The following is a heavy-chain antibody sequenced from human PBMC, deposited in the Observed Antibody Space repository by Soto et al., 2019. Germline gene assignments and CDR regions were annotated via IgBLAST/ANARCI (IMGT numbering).Heavy chain of an antibody. J-gene: IGHJ4*02. D-gene: IGHD6-13*01. CDR1: GFTFSSYG. CDR2: IWYDGSNK. Sequence: QVQLVESGGGVVQPGRSPRLSCAASGFTFSSYGMHWVRQAPGKGLEWVAVIWYDGSNKYYADSVKGRFTISRDNSKNTLYLQMNSLRAEDTAVYYCARGPAAADYWGQGTLVTVSS. V-gene: IGHV3-33*01. CDR3: ARGPAAADY.